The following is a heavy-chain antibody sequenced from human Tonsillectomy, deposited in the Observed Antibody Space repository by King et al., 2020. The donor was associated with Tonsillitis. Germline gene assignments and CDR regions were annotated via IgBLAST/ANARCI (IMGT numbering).Heavy chain of an antibody. CDR1: GFTFSSYS. CDR2: ISSSSSYI. D-gene: IGHD5-18*01. Sequence: VQLVESGGGLVKPGGSLRLSCAASGFTFSSYSMNWVRQAPGKGLEWVSSISSSSSYIYYVDSVKGRFTISRDNAKNSLYLQMNSLRGEDTAVYYCARVDVFETARVNYYYMDV. CDR3: ARVDVFETARVNYYYMDV. V-gene: IGHV3-21*01. J-gene: IGHJ6*03.